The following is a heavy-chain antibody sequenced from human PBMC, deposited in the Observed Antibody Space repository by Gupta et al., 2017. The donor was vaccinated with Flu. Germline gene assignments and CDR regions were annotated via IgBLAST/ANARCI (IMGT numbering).Heavy chain of an antibody. CDR3: ARHKVRRYYDFWSASQTNWFDP. CDR2: IYYSGST. D-gene: IGHD3-3*01. CDR1: GGSISSSSYY. J-gene: IGHJ5*02. Sequence: QLQLQESGPGLVKPSETLSLTCPVSGGSISSSSYYWGWIRQPPGKGLEWIGSIYYSGSTYYNPSLKSRVTISVDTSKNQFSLKLSSVTAADTAVYYCARHKVRRYYDFWSASQTNWFDPWGQGTLVTVSS. V-gene: IGHV4-39*01.